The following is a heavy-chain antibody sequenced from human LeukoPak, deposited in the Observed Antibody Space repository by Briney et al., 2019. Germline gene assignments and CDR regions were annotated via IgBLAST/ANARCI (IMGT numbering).Heavy chain of an antibody. Sequence: GGSLRLSCAASGFTVSSNYMSWVRQAPGKGLEWVSVIYSSGSTYYADSVKGRFTISRDNSKNTLYLQMNSLRAEDTAVYYCARSHSYYYDSSGYIGNFDYWGQGTLVTVSS. CDR2: IYSSGST. D-gene: IGHD3-22*01. V-gene: IGHV3-66*01. CDR1: GFTVSSNY. J-gene: IGHJ4*02. CDR3: ARSHSYYYDSSGYIGNFDY.